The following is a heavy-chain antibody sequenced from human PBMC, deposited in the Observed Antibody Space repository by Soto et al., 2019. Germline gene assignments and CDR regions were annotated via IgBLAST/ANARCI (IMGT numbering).Heavy chain of an antibody. J-gene: IGHJ4*02. V-gene: IGHV1-3*01. CDR1: GYTFTNYA. CDR3: ARSSGYYYLEY. Sequence: QVQLVQSGAEVKEPGASVKVSCKASGYTFTNYAMHWVRQAPGQRLEWMGWINAGNGNTKYSQQFQGRVTITRDTSASTAYMELSSLRSEDTAVYYCARSSGYYYLEYWGQGTLVTVSS. CDR2: INAGNGNT. D-gene: IGHD3-22*01.